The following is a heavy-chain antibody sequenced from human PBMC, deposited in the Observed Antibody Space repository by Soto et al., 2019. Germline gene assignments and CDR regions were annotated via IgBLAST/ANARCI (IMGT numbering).Heavy chain of an antibody. CDR3: AKNGQWLVQGPVDY. D-gene: IGHD6-19*01. J-gene: IGHJ4*02. CDR1: GFTFSSYA. Sequence: GGSLRLSCAASGFTFSSYAMSWVRQAPGKGLEWVSAISGSGGSTYYADSVKGRFTISRDNSKNTLYLQMNSLRAEDTAVYYCAKNGQWLVQGPVDYWGQGTLVTVSS. CDR2: ISGSGGST. V-gene: IGHV3-23*01.